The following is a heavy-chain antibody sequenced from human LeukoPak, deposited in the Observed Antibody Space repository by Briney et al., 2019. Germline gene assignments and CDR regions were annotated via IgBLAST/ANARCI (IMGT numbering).Heavy chain of an antibody. V-gene: IGHV3-9*01. CDR2: ISWNSGSI. Sequence: GGSLRLSCAASGFSFDDYAMHWVRQAPGKGLEWVSGISWNSGSIGYADSVKGRFTISRDNAKNSLYLQMNSLRAEDTAVYYCAREGSSSWYPSPPYYFDYWGQGTLVTVSS. CDR1: GFSFDDYA. J-gene: IGHJ4*02. D-gene: IGHD6-13*01. CDR3: AREGSSSWYPSPPYYFDY.